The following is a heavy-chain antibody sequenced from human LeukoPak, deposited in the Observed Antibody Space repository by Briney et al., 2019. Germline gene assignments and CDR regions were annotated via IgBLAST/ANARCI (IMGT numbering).Heavy chain of an antibody. CDR1: GGSISSYY. CDR2: TYYSGST. CDR3: ARSPLNYDILTGYYIG. Sequence: KASETLSLTCTVSGGSISSYYWSWVRQSPGKGLEWIGYTYYSGSTNYNPSLKSRVTISVDTSKNQFSLKLSSVTAADTAVYYCARSPLNYDILTGYYIGWGQGTLVTVSS. J-gene: IGHJ4*02. D-gene: IGHD3-9*01. V-gene: IGHV4-59*01.